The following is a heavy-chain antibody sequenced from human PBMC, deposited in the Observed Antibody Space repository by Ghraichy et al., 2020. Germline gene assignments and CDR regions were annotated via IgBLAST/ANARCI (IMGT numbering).Heavy chain of an antibody. CDR1: GFTFSSYS. D-gene: IGHD6-19*01. J-gene: IGHJ5*02. Sequence: LSLTCAASGFTFSSYSMNWVRQAPGKGLEWVSSISSSSSYIYYADSVKGRFTISRDNAKNSLYLQMNSLRAEDTAVYYCARDLLAVAVGIWFDPWGQGTLVTVSS. CDR2: ISSSSSYI. CDR3: ARDLLAVAVGIWFDP. V-gene: IGHV3-21*01.